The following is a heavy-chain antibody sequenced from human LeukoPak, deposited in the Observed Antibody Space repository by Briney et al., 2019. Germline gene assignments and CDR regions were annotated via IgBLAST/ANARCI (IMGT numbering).Heavy chain of an antibody. CDR3: ARQGGIAAAGTLDY. J-gene: IGHJ4*02. Sequence: PSETLSLTCTVSGGSISSSSYYWGWIRQPPGKGLEWIGSIYYSGSTYYNPSLKSRVTISVDTSKNQFSLKLSSVTAADTAVYYCARQGGIAAAGTLDYWGQGTLVTASS. CDR1: GGSISSSSYY. D-gene: IGHD6-13*01. CDR2: IYYSGST. V-gene: IGHV4-39*01.